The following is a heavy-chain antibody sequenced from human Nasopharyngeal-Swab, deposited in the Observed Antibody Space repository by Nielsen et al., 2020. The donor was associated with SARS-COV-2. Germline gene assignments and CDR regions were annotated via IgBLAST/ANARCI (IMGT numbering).Heavy chain of an antibody. V-gene: IGHV1-18*01. CDR2: ISAYNGNT. J-gene: IGHJ4*02. Sequence: ASVKVSCKASGYSFSNKGMAWVRQAPGQGLEWMGWISAYNGNTNYAQKLQGRVTMTTDTSTSTAYMELRSLRSDDTAVYYCARDVRSGWYNCDYWGQGTLVTVSS. D-gene: IGHD6-19*01. CDR3: ARDVRSGWYNCDY. CDR1: GYSFSNKG.